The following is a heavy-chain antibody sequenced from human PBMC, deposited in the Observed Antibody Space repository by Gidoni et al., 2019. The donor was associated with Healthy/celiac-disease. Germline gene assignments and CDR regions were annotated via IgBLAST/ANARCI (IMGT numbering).Heavy chain of an antibody. V-gene: IGHV3-23*01. J-gene: IGHJ4*02. Sequence: EVQLLESGGGLVQTGGSMRLCCAASGSTFSSYSMRGVRQAPGKGLEWVSAISGSGGSTYYADSVKGRFTISRDNSKNTLYLQMNSLRAEDTAVYYCAKDLCSSTSSIWGQGTLVTVSS. CDR1: GSTFSSYS. D-gene: IGHD2-2*01. CDR2: ISGSGGST. CDR3: AKDLCSSTSSI.